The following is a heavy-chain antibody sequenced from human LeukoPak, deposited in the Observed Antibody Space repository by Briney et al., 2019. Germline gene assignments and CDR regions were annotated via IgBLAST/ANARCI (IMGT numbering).Heavy chain of an antibody. J-gene: IGHJ4*02. CDR2: IYHSGST. Sequence: SETLSLTCAVSGGSISSSNWWSWVRPPPGKGLEWIGEIYHSGSTNYNPSLKSRVTISVDKSKNQFSLKLSSVTAADTAVYYCARVVRAVAGTYYFDYWGQGTLVTASS. CDR1: GGSISSSNW. D-gene: IGHD6-19*01. V-gene: IGHV4-4*02. CDR3: ARVVRAVAGTYYFDY.